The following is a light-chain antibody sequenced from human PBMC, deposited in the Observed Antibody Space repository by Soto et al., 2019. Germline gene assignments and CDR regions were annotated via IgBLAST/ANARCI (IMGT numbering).Light chain of an antibody. CDR1: QSISSW. J-gene: IGKJ1*01. CDR2: KAS. CDR3: QQYNSYSGT. Sequence: IQMTQSPSTLSASVGDRVTITCRASQSISSWLAWYQQKPGKAPKLLIYKASSLESGVPSRFSGSGSGTEFTLTISSLQPDDFATYYCQQYNSYSGTFGQGTKVEI. V-gene: IGKV1-5*03.